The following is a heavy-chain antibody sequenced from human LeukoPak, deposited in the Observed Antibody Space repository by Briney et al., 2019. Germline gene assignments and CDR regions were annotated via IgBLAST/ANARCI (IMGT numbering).Heavy chain of an antibody. J-gene: IGHJ4*02. CDR3: ARGVPAAILGPNSGLGTPFDY. CDR1: GFTFSSYA. D-gene: IGHD2-2*01. Sequence: GGSLRLSCAASGFTFSSYAMSWVRQAPGKGLEWVSAISGSGGSTYYADSVKGRFTISRDNSKNTLYLQMNSLRAEDTAVYYCARGVPAAILGPNSGLGTPFDYWGQGTLVTVSS. CDR2: ISGSGGST. V-gene: IGHV3-23*01.